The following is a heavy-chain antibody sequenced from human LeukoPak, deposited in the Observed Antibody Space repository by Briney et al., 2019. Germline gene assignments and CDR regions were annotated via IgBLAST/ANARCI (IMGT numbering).Heavy chain of an antibody. D-gene: IGHD2-2*01. CDR1: GGSISSSSYY. CDR2: IYYSGST. Sequence: SETLSLTCTVSGGSISSSSYYWGWIRQPPGKGLEWIGSIYYSGSTNYNPSLKSRVTISVDTSKNQFSLKLSSVTAADTAVYYCARVVPGRLEDIVVPTSRIGAFDIWGQGTMVTVSS. J-gene: IGHJ3*02. CDR3: ARVVPGRLEDIVVPTSRIGAFDI. V-gene: IGHV4-39*07.